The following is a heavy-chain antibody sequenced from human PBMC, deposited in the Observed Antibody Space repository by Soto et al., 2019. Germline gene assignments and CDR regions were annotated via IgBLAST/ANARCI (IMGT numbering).Heavy chain of an antibody. CDR1: GGSINSSSYF. CDR3: ARHYSSGSRNWFDP. D-gene: IGHD6-19*01. V-gene: IGHV4-39*01. Sequence: SETLSLTCSVSGGSINSSSYFWGWVRQPPGKGLEWIGSIYYSGSTYYNPSLRSGVTISVDTSKNQFSLKLSSVTAADTAVFYCARHYSSGSRNWFDPWGQGTLVTVSS. CDR2: IYYSGST. J-gene: IGHJ5*02.